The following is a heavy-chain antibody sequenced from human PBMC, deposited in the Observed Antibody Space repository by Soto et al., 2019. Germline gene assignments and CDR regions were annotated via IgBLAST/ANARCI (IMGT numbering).Heavy chain of an antibody. V-gene: IGHV3-15*01. CDR1: GFTFSNAW. CDR2: IKSKTDGGTT. J-gene: IGHJ4*02. Sequence: GSLRLSCAGSGFTFSNAWMSWVRQAPGKGLEWVGRIKSKTDGGTTDYAAPVKGRFTISRDDSKNTLYLQMNSLKTEDTAVYYCSLGVRYFDWLFHWGQGTLVTVSS. D-gene: IGHD3-9*01. CDR3: SLGVRYFDWLFH.